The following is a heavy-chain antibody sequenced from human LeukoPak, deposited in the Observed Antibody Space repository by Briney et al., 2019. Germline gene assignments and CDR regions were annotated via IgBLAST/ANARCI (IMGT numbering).Heavy chain of an antibody. Sequence: ASVKVSCKASGYTFTSYGISWVRQAPGQGLEWMGWISAYNGNTNYAQKLQGRVTMTTDTSTSTAYMELRSLRSDDTAVYYCARLSYCSSTSCRSEFNWFDPWGQGTLVTVSS. V-gene: IGHV1-18*01. J-gene: IGHJ5*02. CDR2: ISAYNGNT. D-gene: IGHD2-2*01. CDR3: ARLSYCSSTSCRSEFNWFDP. CDR1: GYTFTSYG.